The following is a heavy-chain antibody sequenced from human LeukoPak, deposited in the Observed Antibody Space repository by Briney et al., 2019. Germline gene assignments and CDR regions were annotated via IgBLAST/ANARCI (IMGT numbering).Heavy chain of an antibody. CDR3: ARVKRRYYFDY. Sequence: SETLSLTCAVYGGSFSGYYWSWIRQPPGKGLEWIGEINHSGSTNYNPSLKSRVTISVGTSKNQFSLKLSSVTAADTAVYYCARVKRRYYFDYWGQGTLVTVSS. CDR1: GGSFSGYY. V-gene: IGHV4-34*01. J-gene: IGHJ4*02. CDR2: INHSGST. D-gene: IGHD3-16*01.